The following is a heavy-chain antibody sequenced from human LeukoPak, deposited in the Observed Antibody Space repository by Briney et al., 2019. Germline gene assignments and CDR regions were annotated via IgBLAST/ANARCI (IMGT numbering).Heavy chain of an antibody. V-gene: IGHV1-2*02. CDR3: ARDETGDHYNAFDY. CDR2: LYPNSGGT. Sequence: ASVKVSCKASGYTFTDYHIHWVRQAPGQGLEWMGWLYPNSGGTNYAQKFQGRVTMTRDTSVTTAYLDLNSLTSDDTAVYYCARDETGDHYNAFDYWGQGTLVTVSS. D-gene: IGHD5-24*01. J-gene: IGHJ4*02. CDR1: GYTFTDYH.